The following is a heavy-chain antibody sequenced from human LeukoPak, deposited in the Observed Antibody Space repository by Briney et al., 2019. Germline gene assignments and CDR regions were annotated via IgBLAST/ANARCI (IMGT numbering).Heavy chain of an antibody. Sequence: GGSLRLSCAASGFTFSTYGMHWVRQAPGKGLEWVAFLRYDGSNKYYADSVKGRFAISRDNSKNTLYLQMNSLRAEDTAVYYCAKDVVNCGSTSCYFYYYMDVWGKGTTVTVSS. D-gene: IGHD2-2*01. CDR3: AKDVVNCGSTSCYFYYYMDV. CDR1: GFTFSTYG. V-gene: IGHV3-30*02. CDR2: LRYDGSNK. J-gene: IGHJ6*03.